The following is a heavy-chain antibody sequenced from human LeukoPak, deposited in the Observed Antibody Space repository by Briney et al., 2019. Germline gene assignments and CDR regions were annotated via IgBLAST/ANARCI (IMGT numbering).Heavy chain of an antibody. CDR1: GYTFTSYG. CDR2: IGAYNGNT. D-gene: IGHD3-10*01. V-gene: IGHV1-18*04. CDR3: ARAYGSGSFSRMDV. Sequence: ASVKVSCKASGYTFTSYGISWVRQAPGQGLEWMGWIGAYNGNTNYAQKLQGRVTMTTDTSTSTAYMELRSLRSDDTAVYYCARAYGSGSFSRMDVWGKGTTVTVSS. J-gene: IGHJ6*04.